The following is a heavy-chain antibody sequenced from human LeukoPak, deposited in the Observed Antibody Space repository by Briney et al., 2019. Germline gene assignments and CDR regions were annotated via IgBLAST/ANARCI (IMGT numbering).Heavy chain of an antibody. D-gene: IGHD4-17*01. CDR3: ARTVTQYWYFDL. J-gene: IGHJ2*01. Sequence: PGGSLRLSCAASGFTFSDYCMSWIRQAPGKGLEWVSYISSSGSTKYYADSVKGRFTISRDNAKNSLYLQMNSLRAEDTVVYYCARTVTQYWYFDLWGRGTLVTVSS. CDR1: GFTFSDYC. CDR2: ISSSGSTK. V-gene: IGHV3-11*01.